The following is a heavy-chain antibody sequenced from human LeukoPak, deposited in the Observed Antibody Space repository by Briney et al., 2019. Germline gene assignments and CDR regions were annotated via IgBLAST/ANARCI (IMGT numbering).Heavy chain of an antibody. CDR1: GYTLTELF. V-gene: IGHV1-24*01. CDR2: FDAEDGEA. CDR3: VSVAGNY. D-gene: IGHD2/OR15-2a*01. Sequence: ASVKVSCKVSGYTLTELFIHWVRQAPGKGLEGMGGFDAEDGEAIYAQKFQGRVTMTEDTSTDTAYMELSSLRSEDTAVYYCVSVAGNYWGQGTLVTVSS. J-gene: IGHJ4*02.